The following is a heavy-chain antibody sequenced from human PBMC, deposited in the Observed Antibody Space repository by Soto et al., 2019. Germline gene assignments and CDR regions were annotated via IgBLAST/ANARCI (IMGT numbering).Heavy chain of an antibody. Sequence: QVQLQESGPGLVKPSETLSLTCTVSDDSSSNYKWSWIRQPPGRRLEWIGYIDSNGGTSYNPSLQSRVTISIDTSTKQFFLKLSSVTAADTAVYYCVRQGFGRLHGLVDVWGQGPTVTVSS. CDR2: IDSNGGT. V-gene: IGHV4-59*08. CDR3: VRQGFGRLHGLVDV. J-gene: IGHJ6*02. D-gene: IGHD3-10*01. CDR1: DDSSSNYK.